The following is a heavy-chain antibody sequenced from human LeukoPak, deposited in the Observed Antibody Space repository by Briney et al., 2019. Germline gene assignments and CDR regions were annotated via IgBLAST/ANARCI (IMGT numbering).Heavy chain of an antibody. V-gene: IGHV3-21*01. D-gene: IGHD2-15*01. CDR3: ARDYSGFVQH. CDR1: GFTFSSNS. CDR2: ISSSSSYI. Sequence: GGSLRLSCSASGFTFSSNSMNWVRQAPGKGLEWVSSISSSSSYIYYAYSVKGRFTISRDNAKNSLYLQMNSLRAEDTAVYYCARDYSGFVQHWGQGTLVTVPS. J-gene: IGHJ1*01.